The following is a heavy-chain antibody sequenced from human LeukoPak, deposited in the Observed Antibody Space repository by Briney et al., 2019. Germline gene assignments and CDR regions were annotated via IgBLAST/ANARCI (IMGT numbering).Heavy chain of an antibody. CDR1: GYTFTSYD. Sequence: ASVKVSCKASGYTFTSYDINWVRQATGQGLEWMGWMNPNRGNTGYAQKFQGRVTMTRNTTISTAYMELSSPRSADTAVYFSARALWKDIVVVGAAEMYVWGKGTTVTVSS. D-gene: IGHD2-15*01. CDR2: MNPNRGNT. V-gene: IGHV1-8*01. J-gene: IGHJ6*04. CDR3: ARALWKDIVVVGAAEMYV.